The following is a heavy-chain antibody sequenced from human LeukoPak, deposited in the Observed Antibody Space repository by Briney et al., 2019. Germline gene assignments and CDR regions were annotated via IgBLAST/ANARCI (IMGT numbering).Heavy chain of an antibody. CDR1: GYTFTADF. Sequence: ASVKVSCKASGYTFTADFVHWVRQAPGQGLEWMGIISPGDGGTSYAQKFQGRVTMTRDMSTSTVYMELSSLRSEDTAVYYCARDGDDSSGYYYNYWGQGTLVTVSS. V-gene: IGHV1-46*01. J-gene: IGHJ4*02. CDR3: ARDGDDSSGYYYNY. D-gene: IGHD3-22*01. CDR2: ISPGDGGT.